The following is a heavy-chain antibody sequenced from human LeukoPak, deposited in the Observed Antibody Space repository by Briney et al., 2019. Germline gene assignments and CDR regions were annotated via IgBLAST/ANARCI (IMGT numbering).Heavy chain of an antibody. CDR2: IIPILGIA. J-gene: IGHJ4*02. V-gene: IGHV1-69*04. CDR1: GYTFTNYG. CDR3: AGGYSSSTDY. Sequence: SVKVSCKASGYTFTNYGISWVRQAPGQGLEWMGRIIPILGIANYAQKFQGRVTITADKSTSTAYMELSSLRSEDTAVYYCAGGYSSSTDYWGQGTLVTVSS. D-gene: IGHD6-13*01.